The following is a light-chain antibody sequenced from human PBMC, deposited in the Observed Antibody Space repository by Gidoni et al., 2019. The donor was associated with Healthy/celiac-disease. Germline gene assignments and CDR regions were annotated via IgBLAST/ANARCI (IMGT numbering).Light chain of an antibody. CDR3: QQSYSTGLT. V-gene: IGKV1-39*01. CDR2: AAS. CDR1: QSISSH. J-gene: IGKJ4*01. Sequence: DLQLTQSPSSLSAPVGDRVTITCRASQSISSHLNWYQQKPGKAPKLLIYAASSLQSGVPSRFSGSGSGTDFTLTISSLQPEDFATYYCQQSYSTGLTFGGGTKVEIK.